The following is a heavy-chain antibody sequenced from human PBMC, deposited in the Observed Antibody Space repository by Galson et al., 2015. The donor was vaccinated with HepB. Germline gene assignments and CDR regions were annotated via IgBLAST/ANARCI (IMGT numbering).Heavy chain of an antibody. CDR2: ITPSGDNT. CDR3: TRDNNYDFWSGYQFDY. J-gene: IGHJ4*02. V-gene: IGHV3-23*01. Sequence: SLRLSCAASGFTFSYYAMTWVRQAPGKGLEWISAITPSGDNTYSADSMKGRFTISRDNAKNSLYLQMNSLRDEDTAVYYCTRDNNYDFWSGYQFDYWGQGTLVTVSS. D-gene: IGHD3-3*01. CDR1: GFTFSYYA.